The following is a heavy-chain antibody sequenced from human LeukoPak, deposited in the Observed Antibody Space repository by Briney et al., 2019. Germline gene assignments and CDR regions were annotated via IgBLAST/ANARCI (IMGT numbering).Heavy chain of an antibody. J-gene: IGHJ3*02. D-gene: IGHD6-19*01. CDR2: IDWNGGST. CDR3: ARALYSSRSDNAFDI. Sequence: GGSLRLSCAASGFTFDDHAMYWVRQAPGRGLEWVSGIDWNGGSTTYADSVKGRFTISRDNAKNSLYLQMNSLRAEDTAFYYCARALYSSRSDNAFDIWGQGTMVTVSS. V-gene: IGHV3-20*04. CDR1: GFTFDDHA.